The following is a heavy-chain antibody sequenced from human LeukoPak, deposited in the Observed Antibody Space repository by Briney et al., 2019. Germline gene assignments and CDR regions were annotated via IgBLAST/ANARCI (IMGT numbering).Heavy chain of an antibody. CDR2: IYYSGST. J-gene: IGHJ3*02. D-gene: IGHD6-13*01. CDR3: ARVSPAVGAFDI. V-gene: IGHV4-59*01. Sequence: SETLSLTCTVSGGSISSYYWSWIRQPPGKGLEWIGYIYYSGSTNYNPSLKSRVTISGDTSKNQFSLKLSSVTAADTALYYCARVSPAVGAFDIWGRGTMVTVSS. CDR1: GGSISSYY.